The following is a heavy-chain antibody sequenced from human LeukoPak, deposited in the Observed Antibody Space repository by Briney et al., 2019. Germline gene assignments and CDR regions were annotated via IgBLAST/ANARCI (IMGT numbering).Heavy chain of an antibody. Sequence: ASVKVSCKASGYTFTAYYIHWVRQAPGQGLEWVGWINPDSGGTNSAQKFRGRVTMTRDTSISTAYMELSRLTSDETAVYYCARDYGSCIAWGQGTLVTVSS. J-gene: IGHJ4*02. CDR1: GYTFTAYY. D-gene: IGHD3-10*01. CDR3: ARDYGSCIA. CDR2: INPDSGGT. V-gene: IGHV1-2*02.